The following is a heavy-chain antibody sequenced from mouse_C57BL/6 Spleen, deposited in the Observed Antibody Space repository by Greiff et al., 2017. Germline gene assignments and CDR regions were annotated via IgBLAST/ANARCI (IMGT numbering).Heavy chain of an antibody. CDR3: ARRGDYDYDGVWYFDV. V-gene: IGHV1-72*01. Sequence: QVQLQQPGAELVKPGASVKLSCKASGYTFTSYWMHWVKQRPGRGLEWIGRIDPNSGGTKYNEKFKSKATLTVDKPSSTAYMQLSSLTSEDSADYSCARRGDYDYDGVWYFDVWGTGTTVTVSS. D-gene: IGHD2-4*01. CDR2: IDPNSGGT. CDR1: GYTFTSYW. J-gene: IGHJ1*03.